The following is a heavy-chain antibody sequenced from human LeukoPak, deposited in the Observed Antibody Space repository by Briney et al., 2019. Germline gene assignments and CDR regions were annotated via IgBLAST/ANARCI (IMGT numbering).Heavy chain of an antibody. CDR1: GFMFHDYA. Sequence: GGSLRLSCAAPGFMFHDYAIHWVRQAPGKGLEWVSLISGDGGSTFYADSVKGRFTISRDNSKNTLYLQMNSLRAEDTALYFCARGYSSGWPDFWGQGTLVTVSS. J-gene: IGHJ4*02. CDR3: ARGYSSGWPDF. V-gene: IGHV3-43*02. D-gene: IGHD6-25*01. CDR2: ISGDGGST.